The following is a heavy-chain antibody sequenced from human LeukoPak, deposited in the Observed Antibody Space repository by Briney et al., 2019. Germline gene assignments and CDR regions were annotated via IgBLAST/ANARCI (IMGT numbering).Heavy chain of an antibody. J-gene: IGHJ4*02. CDR3: ARDSNSSASFDY. CDR2: ISAYSGDT. CDR1: GYTFTNYG. Sequence: ASVKVSCKASGYTFTNYGLNWVRQAPGQGLEWMGWISAYSGDTKYTQNLQGRVTMTTDTSTSTAFMELRSLRSDDTAVYYCARDSNSSASFDYWGQGTLVTVSS. D-gene: IGHD6-6*01. V-gene: IGHV1-18*01.